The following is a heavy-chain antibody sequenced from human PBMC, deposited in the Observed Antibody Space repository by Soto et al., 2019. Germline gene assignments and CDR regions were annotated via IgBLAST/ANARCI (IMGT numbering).Heavy chain of an antibody. D-gene: IGHD6-13*01. Sequence: ASVNVSCKASAYTFTNYGISWVRQAPGQGLELMGWISAYNGNINYAQKFRGRVTMTTXTXXXXAXLXVXXXXSDXTAVYYCARSGSSWNLREFDSWGQGTLVTVSS. CDR2: ISAYNGNI. J-gene: IGHJ4*02. CDR1: AYTFTNYG. CDR3: ARSGSSWNLREFDS. V-gene: IGHV1-18*01.